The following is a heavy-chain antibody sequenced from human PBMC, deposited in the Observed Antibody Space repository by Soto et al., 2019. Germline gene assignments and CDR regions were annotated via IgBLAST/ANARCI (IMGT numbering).Heavy chain of an antibody. V-gene: IGHV1-69*01. J-gene: IGHJ6*02. Sequence: QVQLVQSGAEVKKPGSSVKVSCKASGGTFSSYAISWVRQAPGQVLEWMGGIIPIFGTANYAQKFQGRVTITADESTSTAYLELSSLRSEDKDVYYCARAQDIVVVPAAPGGVYGMDGWGHWTTVTVSS. CDR3: ARAQDIVVVPAAPGGVYGMDG. D-gene: IGHD2-2*01. CDR2: IIPIFGTA. CDR1: GGTFSSYA.